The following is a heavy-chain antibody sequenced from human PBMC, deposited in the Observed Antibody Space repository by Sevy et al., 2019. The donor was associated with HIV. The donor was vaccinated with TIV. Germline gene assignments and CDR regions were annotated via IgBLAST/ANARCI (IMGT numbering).Heavy chain of an antibody. D-gene: IGHD3-22*01. V-gene: IGHV4-34*01. CDR1: GGSFSGYS. CDR2: INRSGST. Sequence: SETLSLTCGVYGGSFSGYSWSWIRQPPGKGLEWIGEINRSGSTNYNPSLKSRVTISVDTSKNQFSLKLSSVTAADTAVYYCARWRGTRITMIVVVVTGYFDYWGQGTLVTVSS. CDR3: ARWRGTRITMIVVVVTGYFDY. J-gene: IGHJ4*02.